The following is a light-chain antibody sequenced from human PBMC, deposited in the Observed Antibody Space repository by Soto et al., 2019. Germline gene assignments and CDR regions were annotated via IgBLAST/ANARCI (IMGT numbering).Light chain of an antibody. V-gene: IGKV3-15*01. CDR2: GAS. J-gene: IGKJ4*01. Sequence: EIVMTQSPATLSVSPGERATLSCRASQSISSNLAWYQQKPGQAPRLLIYGASTRATGFPARFSGSGSGTEVTLTISSLHSEDFAVYYCQQYNSWPLTFGGGTKVEIK. CDR1: QSISSN. CDR3: QQYNSWPLT.